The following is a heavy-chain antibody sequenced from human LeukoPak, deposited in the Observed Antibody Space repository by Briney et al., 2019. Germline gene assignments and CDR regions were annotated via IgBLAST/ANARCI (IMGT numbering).Heavy chain of an antibody. CDR2: INSDGSST. CDR3: AKRPHMWHSHWYFDL. CDR1: GFTFSSSW. D-gene: IGHD2-21*01. V-gene: IGHV3-74*01. J-gene: IGHJ2*01. Sequence: GGSLRLSCAASGFTFSSSWMHWVRQAPEKGLVWVSRINSDGSSTSYADSVKGRLTISRDNSKNTLYLQMDSLRGEDSAVYYCAKRPHMWHSHWYFDLWGRGTLVTVSS.